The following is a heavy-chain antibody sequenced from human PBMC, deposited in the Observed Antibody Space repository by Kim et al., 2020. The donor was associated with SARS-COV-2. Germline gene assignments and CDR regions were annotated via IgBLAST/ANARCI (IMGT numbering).Heavy chain of an antibody. CDR2: ISAYNGNT. V-gene: IGHV1-18*01. CDR3: AREVRSTGVLPNYSYYYGMDV. CDR1: GYTFTSYG. D-gene: IGHD3-10*01. Sequence: ASVKVSCKASGYTFTSYGISWVRQAPGQGLEWMGWISAYNGNTNYAQKLQGRVTMTTDTSTSTAYMELRSLRSDDTAVYYCAREVRSTGVLPNYSYYYGMDVWGQGTTVTVSS. J-gene: IGHJ6*02.